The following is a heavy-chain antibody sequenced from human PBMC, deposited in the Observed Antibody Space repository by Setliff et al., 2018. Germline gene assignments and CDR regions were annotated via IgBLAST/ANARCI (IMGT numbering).Heavy chain of an antibody. CDR1: GYSFSNYW. V-gene: IGHV5-51*01. CDR3: ARLLNGYNSYDYYYMDV. CDR2: VYPGDSDT. D-gene: IGHD5-12*01. J-gene: IGHJ6*03. Sequence: GESLKISCKGSGYSFSNYWIGWVRQMPGKGLEWMGIVYPGDSDTRYSPSFEGQVTISADKSISTAYLQWSSLKASDSAMYYCARLLNGYNSYDYYYMDVWGRGTTVTVSS.